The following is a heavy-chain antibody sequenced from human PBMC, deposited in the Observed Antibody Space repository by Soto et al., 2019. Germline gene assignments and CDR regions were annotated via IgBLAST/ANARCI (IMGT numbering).Heavy chain of an antibody. V-gene: IGHV4-31*03. D-gene: IGHD3-10*01. CDR1: GGSISSGGYY. Sequence: QVQLQESGPGLVKPSQTLSLTCTVSGGSISSGGYYWSWIRQHPGKGLEWIGYIYYRGSTYYNPSLKSRVTISVDTSKNQFYLKLSSVTAADTAVYYCARELRFGEDYYGMDVWGQGTTVTVSS. CDR3: ARELRFGEDYYGMDV. J-gene: IGHJ6*02. CDR2: IYYRGST.